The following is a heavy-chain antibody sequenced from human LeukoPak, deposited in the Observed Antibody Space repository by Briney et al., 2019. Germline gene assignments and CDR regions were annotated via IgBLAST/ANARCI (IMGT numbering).Heavy chain of an antibody. CDR3: ARASGSSAVPFDY. Sequence: GASVKVSCKASGYTFISNYMHWVRQAPGQGLEWMGVIAPSSGTTSYAQKFQGGVTMTRDTSTSTLYMELSSLTSEDTAVYYCARASGSSAVPFDYWGQGTLVTVSS. CDR2: IAPSSGTT. CDR1: GYTFISNY. V-gene: IGHV1-46*01. D-gene: IGHD3-10*01. J-gene: IGHJ4*02.